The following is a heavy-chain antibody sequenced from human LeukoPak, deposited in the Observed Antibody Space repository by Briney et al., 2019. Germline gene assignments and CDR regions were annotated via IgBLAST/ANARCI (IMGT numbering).Heavy chain of an antibody. J-gene: IGHJ4*02. CDR1: GGSISSYY. D-gene: IGHD3-3*01. V-gene: IGHV4-59*01. CDR2: IYYSGST. Sequence: SETLSLTCTVSGGSISSYYWSWIRQPPGKGLEWIGYIYYSGSTNYNPSLKSRVTISVETSKNQFSLKLSSVTAADTAVYYCARGIDFWSGYYYFDYWGQGTLVTVSS. CDR3: ARGIDFWSGYYYFDY.